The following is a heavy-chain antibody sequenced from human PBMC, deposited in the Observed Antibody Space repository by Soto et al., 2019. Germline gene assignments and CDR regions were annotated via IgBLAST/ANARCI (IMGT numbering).Heavy chain of an antibody. Sequence: PGGSLILSGRASGCHCSYFAMSWVRPDPGKGLEWVSSISSNGNYIYYADSMKGRFTISRDNAEKSLYLQMNSLRGEDTAVYYCARGTHYYDSIGYSHFFDYWGQGTLVTVS. J-gene: IGHJ4*02. CDR1: GCHCSYFA. D-gene: IGHD3-22*01. V-gene: IGHV3-21*01. CDR3: ARGTHYYDSIGYSHFFDY. CDR2: ISSNGNYI.